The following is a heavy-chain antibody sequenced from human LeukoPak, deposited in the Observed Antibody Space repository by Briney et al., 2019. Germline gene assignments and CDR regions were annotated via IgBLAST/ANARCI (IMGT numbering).Heavy chain of an antibody. CDR3: AKDGSRGAAAVTYYFDY. J-gene: IGHJ4*02. Sequence: GGSLRLSCAASGSTFSSYGMHWVRQAPGKGLEWVAVIWYDGSNKYYADSVKGRFTISRDNSKNTLYLQMNSLRAEDTAVYYCAKDGSRGAAAVTYYFDYWGQGTLVTVSS. CDR2: IWYDGSNK. CDR1: GSTFSSYG. V-gene: IGHV3-33*06. D-gene: IGHD6-13*01.